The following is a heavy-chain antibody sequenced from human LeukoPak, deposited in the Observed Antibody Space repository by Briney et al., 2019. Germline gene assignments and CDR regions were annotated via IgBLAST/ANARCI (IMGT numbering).Heavy chain of an antibody. J-gene: IGHJ4*02. Sequence: PGGSLRLSCAASGCTFSNYAMSWVRQAPGKGLEWVSAFSGSGGSTYYADSVKGRFTISRDNSKNTLYLQMNSLRAEDTAVYYCANEEVPNDYWGQGTLVTVSS. CDR1: GCTFSNYA. CDR3: ANEEVPNDY. V-gene: IGHV3-23*01. CDR2: FSGSGGST. D-gene: IGHD4/OR15-4a*01.